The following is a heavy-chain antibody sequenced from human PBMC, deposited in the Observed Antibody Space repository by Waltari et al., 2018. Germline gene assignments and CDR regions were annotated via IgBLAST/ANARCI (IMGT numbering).Heavy chain of an antibody. V-gene: IGHV4-38-2*01. CDR1: GYCISSGYY. J-gene: IGHJ4*02. D-gene: IGHD6-19*01. CDR2: IYHSGNT. CDR3: ARFGSGWYS. Sequence: QVQLQESGPGLVKPSETLSLTCAVSGYCISSGYYWGWIRQPPGKGLEWIGSIYHSGNTYYNPALKSRVTISVDTSKNQFSLKLSSVTAADTAVYYCARFGSGWYSWGQGTLVTVSS.